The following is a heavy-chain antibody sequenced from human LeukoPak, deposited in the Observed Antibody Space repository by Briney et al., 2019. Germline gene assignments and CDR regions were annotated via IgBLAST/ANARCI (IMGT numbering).Heavy chain of an antibody. CDR2: ISYDGSNK. CDR1: GFTFSSYA. CDR3: AKTLPEIYCSSTSCSPGY. J-gene: IGHJ4*02. Sequence: GGSLRLSCAASGFTFSSYAMHWVRQAPGKGLEWVAVISYDGSNKYYADSVKGRFTISRDNSKNTLYLQMNSLRAEDTAVYYCAKTLPEIYCSSTSCSPGYWGQGTLVTVSS. V-gene: IGHV3-30-3*02. D-gene: IGHD2-2*01.